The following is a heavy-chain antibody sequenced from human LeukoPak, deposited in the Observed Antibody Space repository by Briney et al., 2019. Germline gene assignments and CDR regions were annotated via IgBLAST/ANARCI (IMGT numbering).Heavy chain of an antibody. CDR2: ISSSGSTI. CDR3: AKDLQGQQLVGSFDY. J-gene: IGHJ4*02. D-gene: IGHD6-13*01. Sequence: PGGSLRLSCAASGFTFSDYYMSWIRQAPGKGLEWVSYISSSGSTIYYADSVKGRFTISRDNAKNSLYLQMNSLRAEDTAVYYCAKDLQGQQLVGSFDYWGQGTLVTVSS. CDR1: GFTFSDYY. V-gene: IGHV3-11*01.